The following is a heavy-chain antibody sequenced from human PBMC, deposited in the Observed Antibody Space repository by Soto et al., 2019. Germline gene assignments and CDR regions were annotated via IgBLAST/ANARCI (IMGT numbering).Heavy chain of an antibody. J-gene: IGHJ4*02. CDR2: IIPILGIA. D-gene: IGHD2-15*01. CDR3: APGGYCSGGSCYPRVY. CDR1: GGTFSSYT. Sequence: QVQLVQSGAEVKKPGSSVKVSCKASGGTFSSYTISWVRQAPGQGLEWMGRIIPILGIANYAQKFQGRVTITADKTTSTAYMELSSLRSEDKAVYYCAPGGYCSGGSCYPRVYWGQGTLVTVSS. V-gene: IGHV1-69*02.